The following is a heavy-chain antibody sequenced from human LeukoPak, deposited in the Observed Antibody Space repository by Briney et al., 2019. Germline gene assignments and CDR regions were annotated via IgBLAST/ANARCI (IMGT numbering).Heavy chain of an antibody. CDR3: ARDPTGDYFDY. V-gene: IGHV3-33*01. D-gene: IGHD1-14*01. CDR2: IWYDGSNK. Sequence: GRSLRLSCAASGFTFSSYGMHWVRQAPGKGLEWVAVIWYDGSNKYYADSVKGRFTISRDNAKNTLYLQMNSLRAEDTAVYYCARDPTGDYFDYWGQGTLVTVSS. J-gene: IGHJ4*02. CDR1: GFTFSSYG.